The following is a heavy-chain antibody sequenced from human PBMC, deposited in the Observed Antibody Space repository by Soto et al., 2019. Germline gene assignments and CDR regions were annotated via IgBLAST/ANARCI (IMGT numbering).Heavy chain of an antibody. J-gene: IGHJ6*02. V-gene: IGHV1-69*12. CDR3: ARNLGGNHYYYGMDV. D-gene: IGHD3-16*01. Sequence: QVQLVQSGAEVKKPGSSVKVSCKASGGTFSSYAISWVRQAPGQGLEWMGGIIPIFGTADYAQKFQGRVTITADDFTSTAYMELSRLRSEDTAVYYCARNLGGNHYYYGMDVWGQGTTVTVSS. CDR1: GGTFSSYA. CDR2: IIPIFGTA.